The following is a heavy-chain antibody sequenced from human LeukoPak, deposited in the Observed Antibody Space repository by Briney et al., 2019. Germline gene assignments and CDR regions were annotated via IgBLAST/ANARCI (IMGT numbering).Heavy chain of an antibody. CDR3: ARDLGHCSSTSCYTYYMDV. D-gene: IGHD2-2*02. CDR1: GYTFTSYG. J-gene: IGHJ6*03. CDR2: ISAYNGNT. Sequence: ASVKVSCKASGYTFTSYGISWVRQAPGQGLEWMGWISAYNGNTNYAQKFQGRVTMTTDTSTSTAYMELRSLRSDDTAVYYCARDLGHCSSTSCYTYYMDVWGKGTTVTISS. V-gene: IGHV1-18*01.